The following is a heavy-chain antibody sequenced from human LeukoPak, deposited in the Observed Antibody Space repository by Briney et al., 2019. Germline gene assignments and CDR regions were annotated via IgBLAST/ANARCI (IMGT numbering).Heavy chain of an antibody. J-gene: IGHJ4*02. V-gene: IGHV1-69*13. CDR3: AKEESGGSCPY. CDR1: GGTFSSHA. D-gene: IGHD2-15*01. Sequence: SVKVSCKASGGTFSSHAISWVRQAPGQGLEWMGGIIPIFGTANYAQKFQGRVTITADESTSTAYMELSSLRSEDTAVYYCAKEESGGSCPYWGQGTLVTVSS. CDR2: IIPIFGTA.